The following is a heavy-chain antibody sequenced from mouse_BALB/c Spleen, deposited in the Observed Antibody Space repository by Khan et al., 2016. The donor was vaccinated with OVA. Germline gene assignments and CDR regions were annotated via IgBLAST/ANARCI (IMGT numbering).Heavy chain of an antibody. J-gene: IGHJ4*01. CDR3: ARRTTGYALDY. D-gene: IGHD2-14*01. CDR1: GYSFTSHT. V-gene: IGHV1-4*01. CDR2: INPRSGYT. Sequence: QVRLQQSGAELARPGASVKLSCKASGYSFTSHTMHWVKQRPGPGLEWIGYINPRSGYTNYNQKFNDKATLTADKSSSTAYMQLSSLTSEDSAVYYCARRTTGYALDYWGQGTSVTVSS.